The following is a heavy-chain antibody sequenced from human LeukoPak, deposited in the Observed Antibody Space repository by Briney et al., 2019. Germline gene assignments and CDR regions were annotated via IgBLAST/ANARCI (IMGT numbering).Heavy chain of an antibody. J-gene: IGHJ5*02. CDR1: GGSFSGYY. CDR2: INHSGST. CDR3: AREVTASCSSTSCYLNWFDP. D-gene: IGHD2-2*01. Sequence: SETLSLTCAVCGGSFSGYYWSWIRQPPGKGLEWIGEINHSGSTNYNPSLKSRVTISVDTSKNQFSLKLSSVTAADTAVYYCAREVTASCSSTSCYLNWFDPWGQGTLVTVSS. V-gene: IGHV4-34*01.